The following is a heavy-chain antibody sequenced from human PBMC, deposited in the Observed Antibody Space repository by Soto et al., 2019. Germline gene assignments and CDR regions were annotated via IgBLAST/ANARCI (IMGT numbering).Heavy chain of an antibody. J-gene: IGHJ5*02. CDR1: GYTFTSYD. V-gene: IGHV1-8*01. CDR2: MNPNSGNT. Sequence: QVQLVQSGAEVKKPGASVKVSCKASGYTFTSYDINWVRQDTGQGFEYLGWMNPNSGNTGYVKKFQGRVTMTRDNSVRTAYIELSILRSEYTAVYYCARGIKYVDYSRWFDPWGPGTLVTVSS. CDR3: ARGIKYVDYSRWFDP. D-gene: IGHD4-17*01.